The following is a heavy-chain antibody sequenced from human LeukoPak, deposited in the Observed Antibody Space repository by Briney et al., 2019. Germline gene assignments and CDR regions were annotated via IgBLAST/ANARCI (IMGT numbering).Heavy chain of an antibody. Sequence: PSETLSLTCTVSGGPIYSYYWSWIRQTAGKGLEWIGRLYPGVSPNYNPSLKSRVTMSVGTSKKQFALKLNTVTAADTAVYYCARLRFYDSTGYSPGHYMDVWGKGTTVTVSS. V-gene: IGHV4-4*07. J-gene: IGHJ6*03. CDR3: ARLRFYDSTGYSPGHYMDV. D-gene: IGHD3-22*01. CDR1: GGPIYSYY. CDR2: LYPGVSP.